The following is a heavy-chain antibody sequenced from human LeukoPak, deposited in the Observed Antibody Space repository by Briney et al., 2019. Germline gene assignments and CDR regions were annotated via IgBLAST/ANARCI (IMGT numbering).Heavy chain of an antibody. V-gene: IGHV3-7*01. CDR2: IKQDGTER. J-gene: IGHJ4*02. Sequence: GGSLRLSCAASGFTFSSYWMSWVRQAPGKGLEWVANIKQDGTERYYVDSVKGRFTISRDNAKNPLYLQMNSLRVEDTAVYYCAKVAKYYYGSETYYSFEHWGQGTPVTASS. CDR1: GFTFSSYW. D-gene: IGHD3-10*01. CDR3: AKVAKYYYGSETYYSFEH.